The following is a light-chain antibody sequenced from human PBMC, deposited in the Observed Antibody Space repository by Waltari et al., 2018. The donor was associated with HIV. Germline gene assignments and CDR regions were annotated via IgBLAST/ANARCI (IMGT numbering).Light chain of an antibody. Sequence: QLVLTQSPSASASLGASVKLTCTLSSGHTTYAIACHQQQPEKGPRYLMRLNSDGSHSKGDGIPARFSGSSSGSERYLIISSLQSEDEADYYCQTWGSGIRVFGGGTKLTVL. CDR1: SGHTTYA. V-gene: IGLV4-69*01. CDR3: QTWGSGIRV. J-gene: IGLJ3*02. CDR2: LNSDGSH.